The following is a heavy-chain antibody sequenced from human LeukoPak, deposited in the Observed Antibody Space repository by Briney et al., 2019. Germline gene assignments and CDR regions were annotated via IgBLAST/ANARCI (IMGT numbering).Heavy chain of an antibody. CDR3: ARDSGTVTRYYYYYYGMDV. J-gene: IGHJ6*02. CDR1: GFTFSSYG. D-gene: IGHD4-17*01. Sequence: GRSLRLSCAASGFTFSSYGMHWVRQAPGKGLEWVAVIWYDGSNKYYADSVKGRFTISRDSSKNTLYLQMNSLRAEDTAVYYCARDSGTVTRYYYYYYGMDVWGQGTTVTVSS. CDR2: IWYDGSNK. V-gene: IGHV3-33*01.